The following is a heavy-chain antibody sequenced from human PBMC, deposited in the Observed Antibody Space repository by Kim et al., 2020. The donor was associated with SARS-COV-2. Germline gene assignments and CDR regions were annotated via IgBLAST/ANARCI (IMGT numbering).Heavy chain of an antibody. V-gene: IGHV4-31*03. D-gene: IGHD6-6*01. CDR1: GGSISSDGYY. J-gene: IGHJ6*02. Sequence: SETLSLTCTVSGGSISSDGYYWSWIRQHPGEGLEWIGYIYYSGSTYYNPSLKSRVTISVDTPKNQFSLKLNSVTAADTAVYYCARAASSLNYGMDVWGQGTTVTVSS. CDR3: ARAASSLNYGMDV. CDR2: IYYSGST.